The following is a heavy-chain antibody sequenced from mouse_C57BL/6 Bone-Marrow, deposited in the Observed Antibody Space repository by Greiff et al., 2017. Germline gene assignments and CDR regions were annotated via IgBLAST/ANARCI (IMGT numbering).Heavy chain of an antibody. CDR3: ARRDYYGSSPFYFDY. D-gene: IGHD1-1*01. J-gene: IGHJ2*01. V-gene: IGHV1-69*01. CDR2: IDPSDSYT. Sequence: QVQLQQPGAELVMPGASVKLSCKASGYTFTSYWMHWVKQRPGQGLEWIGEIDPSDSYTNYNQKFKGKSTLTVDKSSSTAYMQLSSLTSEDSAVYYSARRDYYGSSPFYFDYWGQGTTLTVSS. CDR1: GYTFTSYW.